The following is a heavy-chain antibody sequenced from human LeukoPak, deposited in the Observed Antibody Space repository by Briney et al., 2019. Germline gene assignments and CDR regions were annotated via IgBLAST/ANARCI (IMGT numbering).Heavy chain of an antibody. V-gene: IGHV3-7*01. D-gene: IGHD3-16*02. CDR2: IKQDGSEK. CDR1: GFTFSSYW. J-gene: IGHJ3*02. CDR3: ARDLGGVIDIEADAFDI. Sequence: GSLRLSCAASGFTFSSYWMSWVRQAPGKGLEWVANIKQDGSEKYYVDSVKGRFTISRDNAKNSLYLQMNSLRAEDTAVYYCARDLGGVIDIEADAFDIWGQGTMVTVSS.